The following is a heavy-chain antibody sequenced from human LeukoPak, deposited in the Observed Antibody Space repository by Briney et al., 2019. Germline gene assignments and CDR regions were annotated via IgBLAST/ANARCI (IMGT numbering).Heavy chain of an antibody. D-gene: IGHD7-27*01. Sequence: TGGSLGLSCTMSGFRSSNYGLYWVRQAPDKGLEWVAFTRPDKDDKYYSDSVRGRFTISRDNPKNTPYLQMNSLRVEDTALYFCAKGVSEWGNLGNWGQGTLVTVSS. CDR3: AKGVSEWGNLGN. V-gene: IGHV3-30*02. J-gene: IGHJ4*02. CDR1: GFRSSNYG. CDR2: TRPDKDDK.